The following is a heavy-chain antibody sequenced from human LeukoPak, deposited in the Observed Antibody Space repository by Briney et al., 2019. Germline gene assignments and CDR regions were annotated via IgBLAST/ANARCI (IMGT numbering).Heavy chain of an antibody. J-gene: IGHJ6*02. CDR1: GFTFSSYW. V-gene: IGHV3-74*01. Sequence: GGSLRLSCAASGFTFSSYWMHWVRHAQGKGLGWVSRIKSDGSETNYADSVKGRFTVSRDNAKNTLSLQMNSLRAEDTAVYYCTSDRVYYGLDIWGQGTTVSVS. CDR2: IKSDGSET. CDR3: TSDRVYYGLDI.